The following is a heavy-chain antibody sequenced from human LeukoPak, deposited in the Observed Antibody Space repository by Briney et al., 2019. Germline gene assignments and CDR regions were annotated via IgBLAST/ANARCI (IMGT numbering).Heavy chain of an antibody. J-gene: IGHJ2*01. V-gene: IGHV3-11*03. CDR2: ITSSSSDT. CDR3: AGTVRTTIIGCFDL. CDR1: VFTFSDYY. D-gene: IGHD3-9*01. Sequence: KRGGPLRLSCAASVFTFSDYYMTWLRHPPGKGLVWISHITSSSSDTIHADSVRGRLAIHRDNAKNSLYLQMHNLGGEDTAVFFCAGTVRTTIIGCFDLWGRGTLVTVSS.